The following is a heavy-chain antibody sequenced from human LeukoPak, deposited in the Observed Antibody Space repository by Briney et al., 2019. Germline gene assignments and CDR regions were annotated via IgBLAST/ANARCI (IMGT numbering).Heavy chain of an antibody. CDR2: IYYSGGT. Sequence: PSETLSLTCTVSGGSISSYYWSWIRQPPGKGLEWIGYIYYSGGTNYNPSLRSRVTISVDTSKNQFSLKLSSVTAADTAVYYCARVDSGYDFRWFDPWGQGTLVTVSS. CDR1: GGSISSYY. CDR3: ARVDSGYDFRWFDP. V-gene: IGHV4-59*01. D-gene: IGHD5-12*01. J-gene: IGHJ5*02.